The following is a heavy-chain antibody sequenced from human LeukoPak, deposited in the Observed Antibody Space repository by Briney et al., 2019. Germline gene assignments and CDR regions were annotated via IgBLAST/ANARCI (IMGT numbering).Heavy chain of an antibody. CDR1: GFTFRSYA. CDR2: ISRNSTYI. CDR3: ASDEGNYFDY. V-gene: IGHV3-21*01. Sequence: PGGSLRLSCAASGFTFRSYAMQWVRQAPGKGLEWVASISRNSTYIHYADSVKGRFTISRDNARNSLFLQMSSLRAEDTAIYYCASDEGNYFDYWGQGTLVTVSS. J-gene: IGHJ4*02.